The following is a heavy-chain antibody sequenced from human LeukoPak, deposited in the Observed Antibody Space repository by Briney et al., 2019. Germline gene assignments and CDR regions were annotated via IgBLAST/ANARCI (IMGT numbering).Heavy chain of an antibody. CDR3: ARPGPTFGGVITYFDY. J-gene: IGHJ4*02. Sequence: GGSLRLSCAASGFTFSSHGMNWVRQAPGKGLEWVSGISPSGGITYYTDSVKGRFTISRDNSKNTVSLQMNSLRAEDTAVYYCARPGPTFGGVITYFDYWGQGTLVTVSS. D-gene: IGHD3-16*02. CDR2: ISPSGGIT. V-gene: IGHV3-23*01. CDR1: GFTFSSHG.